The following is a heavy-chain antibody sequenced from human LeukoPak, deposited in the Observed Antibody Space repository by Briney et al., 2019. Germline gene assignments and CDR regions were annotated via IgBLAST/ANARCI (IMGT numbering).Heavy chain of an antibody. CDR3: AGGDIDWLRSPGTLYYIDH. D-gene: IGHD3-9*01. Sequence: SETLSLTCIVSGYTISSGYYWGWSRQPPGKGLEWIGNIHHSGSTYYNPSLKSRVTISVDTSKNQLSLKLSSVTAADTAVYYCAGGDIDWLRSPGTLYYIDHWGPGTLVTVSS. J-gene: IGHJ4*02. CDR2: IHHSGST. CDR1: GYTISSGYY. V-gene: IGHV4-38-2*02.